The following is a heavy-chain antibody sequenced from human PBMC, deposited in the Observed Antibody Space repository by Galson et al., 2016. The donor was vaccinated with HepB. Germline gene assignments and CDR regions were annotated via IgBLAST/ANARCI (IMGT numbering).Heavy chain of an antibody. Sequence: SLRLSCAASGFNFDAYGMNWVRQAPGKGLEWVSIISGSGGTTYYADSVKGRFTVSRDNSKNTVYLQMSSLRAEDTAVYYCTRHLVPVVIRTYGLDVWGQGTTVTVSS. J-gene: IGHJ6*02. CDR3: TRHLVPVVIRTYGLDV. CDR1: GFNFDAYG. V-gene: IGHV3-23*01. D-gene: IGHD2-2*02. CDR2: ISGSGGTT.